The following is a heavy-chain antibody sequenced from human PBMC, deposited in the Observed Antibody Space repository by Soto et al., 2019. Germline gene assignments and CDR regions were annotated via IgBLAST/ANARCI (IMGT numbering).Heavy chain of an antibody. CDR1: GGSISSGGYY. Sequence: LSLTCTVSGGSISSGGYYWSWIRQHPGKGLEWIGYIYYSGSTYYNPSLKSRVTISVDTSKNQFSLKLSSVTAADTAVYYCARDGNYYYDSTMRAFDIWGQGTMVTVSS. CDR3: ARDGNYYYDSTMRAFDI. D-gene: IGHD3-22*01. J-gene: IGHJ3*02. CDR2: IYYSGST. V-gene: IGHV4-31*03.